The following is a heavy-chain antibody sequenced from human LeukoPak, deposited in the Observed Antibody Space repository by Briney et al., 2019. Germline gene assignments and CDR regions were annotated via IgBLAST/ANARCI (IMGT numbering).Heavy chain of an antibody. Sequence: SETLSLTCAVYGGSFSGYYWSWIRQPPGKGLEWIGEINHSGSTNYNPSLKSRVTISVGTSKNQFSLKLSSVTAADTAVYYCARGSIPTTVFAFDIWGQGTMVTVSS. CDR2: INHSGST. D-gene: IGHD5-12*01. J-gene: IGHJ3*02. CDR3: ARGSIPTTVFAFDI. V-gene: IGHV4-34*01. CDR1: GGSFSGYY.